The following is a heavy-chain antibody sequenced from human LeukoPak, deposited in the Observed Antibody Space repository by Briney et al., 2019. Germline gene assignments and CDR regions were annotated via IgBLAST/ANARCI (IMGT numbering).Heavy chain of an antibody. D-gene: IGHD6-19*01. CDR3: ARDKQWLFCFDQ. CDR2: ISYDGTKK. V-gene: IGHV3-30-3*01. CDR1: GFSFSDYA. Sequence: GGALRLSCGASGFSFSDYARHGVREAPAKGLEWVAVISYDGTKKHYADSVKGRFTISRDNSKTTLYLQMNSLRAEDTAVYYCARDKQWLFCFDQWGQGTPVTVSS. J-gene: IGHJ4*02.